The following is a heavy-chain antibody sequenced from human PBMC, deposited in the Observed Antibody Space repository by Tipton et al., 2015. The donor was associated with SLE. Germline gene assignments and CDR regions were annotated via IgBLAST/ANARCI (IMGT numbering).Heavy chain of an antibody. D-gene: IGHD5/OR15-5a*01. CDR1: GASINNNNW. Sequence: TLSLTCAVSGASINNNNWWSWVRQPPGKGLEWIGKIYQSEITNYNPSLKSRVTISVDKSKNQFSLKLSSVTAADTAVYYCAADSVALAYWGQGTLVLVSS. CDR2: IYQSEIT. CDR3: AADSVALAY. V-gene: IGHV4-4*02. J-gene: IGHJ4*02.